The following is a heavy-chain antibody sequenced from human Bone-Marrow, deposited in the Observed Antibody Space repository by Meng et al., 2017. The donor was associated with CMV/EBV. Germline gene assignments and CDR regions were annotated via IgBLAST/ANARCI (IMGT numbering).Heavy chain of an antibody. Sequence: GGSLRLSCAASGFTFSSYSMNWVRQAPGKGLEWVSSISSSSSYIYYADSVKGRFTISRDNAKNSLYLQMNSLRAEDTAVYYCARVAGSGWAELLGVRYYGMDVWGQGTTVTVSS. J-gene: IGHJ6*02. CDR1: GFTFSSYS. D-gene: IGHD6-19*01. CDR2: ISSSSSYI. V-gene: IGHV3-21*01. CDR3: ARVAGSGWAELLGVRYYGMDV.